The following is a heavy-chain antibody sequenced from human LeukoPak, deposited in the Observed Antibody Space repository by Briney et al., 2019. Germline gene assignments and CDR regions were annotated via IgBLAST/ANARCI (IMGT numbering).Heavy chain of an antibody. D-gene: IGHD1-26*01. CDR3: ARDPYSGGYGDYYYYYMDL. CDR1: GFTFSSYE. V-gene: IGHV3-48*03. CDR2: ISSSGSTI. J-gene: IGHJ6*03. Sequence: GGFLRLSCAASGFTFSSYEMNWVRQAPGKGLEWVSYISSSGSTIYYADSVKGRFTISRDNAKNSLYLQMSSLRAEDTAVYYCARDPYSGGYGDYYYYYMDLWGQGTTVTISS.